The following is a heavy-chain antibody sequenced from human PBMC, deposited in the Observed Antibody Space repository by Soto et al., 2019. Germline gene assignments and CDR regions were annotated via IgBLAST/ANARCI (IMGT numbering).Heavy chain of an antibody. D-gene: IGHD5-18*01. V-gene: IGHV4-59*01. CDR3: ARDAMGNGGRDX. Sequence: SETLSLPCTASGGSISSYYWSWIRQPPGKGLEWIWYIYYSGSTNYNPSLKSRVTLSVDTYKNQFSLKLRSVTAADPAVYYCARDAMGNGGRDXWGQGTMVTVS. J-gene: IGHJ6*02. CDR1: GGSISSYY. CDR2: IYYSGST.